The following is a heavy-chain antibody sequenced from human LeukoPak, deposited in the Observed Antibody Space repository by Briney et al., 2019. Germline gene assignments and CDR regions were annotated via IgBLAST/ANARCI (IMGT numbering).Heavy chain of an antibody. CDR3: AREAMATIGGYYYYLDV. J-gene: IGHJ6*03. CDR2: INPSGSST. D-gene: IGHD5-24*01. Sequence: GASVKVSCKASGYSFTSHYMHGVGQAAGQGLEGVGRINPSGSSTLYARKLQGRVTMTPPTSTRTPYMELRSLRSDDTAVYYCAREAMATIGGYYYYLDVWGKGTTVTVSS. CDR1: GYSFTSHY. V-gene: IGHV1-46*01.